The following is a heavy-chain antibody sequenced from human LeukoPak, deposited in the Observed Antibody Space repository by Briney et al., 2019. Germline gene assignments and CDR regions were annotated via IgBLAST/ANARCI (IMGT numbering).Heavy chain of an antibody. V-gene: IGHV2-5*02. D-gene: IGHD2-2*01. Sequence: SGPALLKPTPPLTLTCSFSGFSLTTPGLGVGWVRQPPGKALEWLGFIYWDDDKRYSPSLKSRPTITMDTSRSHVVLTLTTVDPVDTATYFCAHSLDSTSWYGYYYYMDVWGKGTTVTVFS. CDR1: GFSLTTPGLG. CDR3: AHSLDSTSWYGYYYYMDV. J-gene: IGHJ6*03. CDR2: IYWDDDK.